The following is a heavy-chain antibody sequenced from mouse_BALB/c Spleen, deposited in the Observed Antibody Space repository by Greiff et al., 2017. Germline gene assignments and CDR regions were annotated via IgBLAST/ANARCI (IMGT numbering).Heavy chain of an antibody. CDR1: GFNIKDTY. CDR3: ASSSPWYFDV. J-gene: IGHJ1*01. CDR2: IDPANGNT. V-gene: IGHV14-3*02. D-gene: IGHD1-1*01. Sequence: VQLQQSGAELVKPGASAKLSCTASGFNIKDTYMHWVKQRPEQGLEWIGRIDPANGNTKYDPKFQGKATITADTSSNTAYLQLSSLTSEDTAVYYCASSSPWYFDVWGAGTTVTVSS.